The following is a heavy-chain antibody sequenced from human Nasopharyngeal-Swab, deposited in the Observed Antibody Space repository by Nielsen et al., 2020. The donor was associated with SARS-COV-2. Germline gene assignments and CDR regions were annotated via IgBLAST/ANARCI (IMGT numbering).Heavy chain of an antibody. CDR2: INHSGIA. Sequence: REAPRKGLEWIGEINHSGIANYHPSLKSRVTISVDTSKNQFSLKLSSVTAADTAVYYCARGGGRTKHGMDVWGQGTTITVSS. J-gene: IGHJ6*02. D-gene: IGHD3-16*01. V-gene: IGHV4-34*01. CDR3: ARGGGRTKHGMDV.